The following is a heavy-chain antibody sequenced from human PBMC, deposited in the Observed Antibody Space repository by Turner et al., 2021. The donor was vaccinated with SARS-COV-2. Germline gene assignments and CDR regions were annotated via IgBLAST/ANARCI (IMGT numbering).Heavy chain of an antibody. D-gene: IGHD3-10*01. CDR1: GGTFSSYG. CDR3: ARGKNYYGSGSYYPTHYYYGMDV. CDR2: IIPISGTA. J-gene: IGHJ6*02. V-gene: IGHV1-69*01. Sequence: QVQLVQPGAEVKKPGSSVKVSCKASGGTFSSYGISWVRQAPGQGLEWMGGIIPISGTAYYAQKFQGRVTITADESTSTAYMELSSLRSEDTAVYNCARGKNYYGSGSYYPTHYYYGMDVWGQGTTVTVS.